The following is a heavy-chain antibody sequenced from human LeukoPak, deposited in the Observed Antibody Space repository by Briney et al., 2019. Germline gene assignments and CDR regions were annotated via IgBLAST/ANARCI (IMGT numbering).Heavy chain of an antibody. D-gene: IGHD3-22*01. Sequence: ASVKVSCKASGGTFSSYAISWVRQAPGQGLEWMGRIIPILGIANYAQKFQGRVTMTRDTSTSTVYMELSSLRSEDTAVYYCAREYSGYSPLYYYGMDVWGQGTTVTVSS. V-gene: IGHV1-69*04. CDR2: IIPILGIA. J-gene: IGHJ6*02. CDR3: AREYSGYSPLYYYGMDV. CDR1: GGTFSSYA.